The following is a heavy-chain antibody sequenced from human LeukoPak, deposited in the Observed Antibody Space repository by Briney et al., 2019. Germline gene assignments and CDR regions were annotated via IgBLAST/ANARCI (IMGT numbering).Heavy chain of an antibody. CDR3: ARAPDTEWELLRGYYFDY. J-gene: IGHJ4*02. V-gene: IGHV3-30*04. CDR1: GFTFSSYA. D-gene: IGHD1-26*01. CDR2: ISYDGSNK. Sequence: GGSLRLSCAASGFTFSSYAMHWVRQAPGKGLEWVAVISYDGSNKYYADSAKGRFTISRDNSKNTLYLQMNSLRAEDTAVYYCARAPDTEWELLRGYYFDYWGQGTLVTVSS.